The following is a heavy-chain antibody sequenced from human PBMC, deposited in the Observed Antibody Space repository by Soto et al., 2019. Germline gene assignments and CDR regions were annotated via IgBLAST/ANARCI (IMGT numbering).Heavy chain of an antibody. V-gene: IGHV4-39*01. Sequence: ETLSPACTVSGRSVSSRTYYCGWIRQPPGKVLEWIGSIYYSGITYYNPSLKSRVTISVDTSKNQFSLKLSSVTTADTAVYYCARYPHRTYYYDSSGPNWFDPWGQGTLVTVSS. J-gene: IGHJ5*02. CDR2: IYYSGIT. CDR1: GRSVSSRTYY. CDR3: ARYPHRTYYYDSSGPNWFDP. D-gene: IGHD3-22*01.